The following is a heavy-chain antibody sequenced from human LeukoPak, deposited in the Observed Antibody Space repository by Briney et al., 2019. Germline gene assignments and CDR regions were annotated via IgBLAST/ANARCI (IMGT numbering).Heavy chain of an antibody. CDR3: ARHDEFMATPQLDY. J-gene: IGHJ4*02. D-gene: IGHD5-24*01. Sequence: SETLSLTCAVSGGSISSGGYSWSWIRQPPGKGLEWIGYIYHSGSTYYNPSLKSRVTISVDTSKNQFSLKLSSVTAADTAVYYCARHDEFMATPQLDYWGQGTLVTVSS. V-gene: IGHV4-30-2*01. CDR1: GGSISSGGYS. CDR2: IYHSGST.